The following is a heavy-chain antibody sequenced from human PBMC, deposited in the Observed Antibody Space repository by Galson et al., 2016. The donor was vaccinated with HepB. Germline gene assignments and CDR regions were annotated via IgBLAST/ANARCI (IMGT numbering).Heavy chain of an antibody. CDR3: ARRTVRYESWFDP. D-gene: IGHD4-17*01. J-gene: IGHJ5*02. V-gene: IGHV4-31*03. CDR2: IYYSGTT. Sequence: TLSLTCTVSGDSISSGAYYWSWIRQHPGKGLECIGYIYYSGTTYYNPSLKSRVTISVDAYKNQFSLKLASLTAADTAVYYCARRTVRYESWFDPWGQGTLVTVSS. CDR1: GDSISSGAYY.